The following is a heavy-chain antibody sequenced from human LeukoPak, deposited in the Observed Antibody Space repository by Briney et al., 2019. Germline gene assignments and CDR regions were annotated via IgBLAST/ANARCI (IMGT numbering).Heavy chain of an antibody. V-gene: IGHV3-23*01. D-gene: IGHD1-26*01. Sequence: GGSLRLSCAASGFTFSSYAMSWVRQAPGKGLEWVSAISGSGGSTYYADSVKGRFTISRDNSKNTLYLQMNSLRAEDTAVYYCAKELGSGSYIEWNYFDYRGQGTLVTVSS. CDR3: AKELGSGSYIEWNYFDY. CDR2: ISGSGGST. J-gene: IGHJ4*02. CDR1: GFTFSSYA.